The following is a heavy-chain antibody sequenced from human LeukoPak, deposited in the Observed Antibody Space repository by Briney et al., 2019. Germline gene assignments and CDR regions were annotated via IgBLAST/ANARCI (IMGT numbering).Heavy chain of an antibody. CDR3: TTVGLYDILTGHYHDSFDR. J-gene: IGHJ3*01. Sequence: PGGSLRLSCAASGLPFSNAWMSWVRQAPGKGLEWVGCIKGKIDGGTTDHVAPVQGRFTISRDDSKNTLYLQMNSLKTEDTAVYYCTTVGLYDILTGHYHDSFDRWGQGTMVTVSS. V-gene: IGHV3-15*01. CDR1: GLPFSNAW. D-gene: IGHD3-9*01. CDR2: IKGKIDGGTT.